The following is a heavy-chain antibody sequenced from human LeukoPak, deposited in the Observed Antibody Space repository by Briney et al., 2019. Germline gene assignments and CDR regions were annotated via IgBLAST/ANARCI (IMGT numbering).Heavy chain of an antibody. D-gene: IGHD3-22*01. V-gene: IGHV3-30*02. Sequence: PGGSLRLSCAASGFTFSSYGMHWVRQAPGKGLEWVVFIRYDGSNKYYADSVKGRFTISRDNSKNTLYLQMNSLRAEDTAVYYCAKDRKYYDSSGYYYFDYWGQGTLVTVSS. CDR3: AKDRKYYDSSGYYYFDY. J-gene: IGHJ4*02. CDR2: IRYDGSNK. CDR1: GFTFSSYG.